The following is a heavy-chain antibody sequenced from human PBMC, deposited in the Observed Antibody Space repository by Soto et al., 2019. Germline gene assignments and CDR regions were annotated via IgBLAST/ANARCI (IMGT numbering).Heavy chain of an antibody. CDR1: GGSISSSSYY. CDR2: IYYSGST. CDR3: ARSGSYGVVNWFDS. D-gene: IGHD3-10*01. V-gene: IGHV4-39*01. J-gene: IGHJ5*01. Sequence: PSETLSLTCTVSGGSISSSSYYWGWIRQPPGKWLEWIGSIYYSGSTYYNPSLKSRVTISVDTSKNQFSLKLSSVTAADTAVYYCARSGSYGVVNWFDSRGQGTLVTVSS.